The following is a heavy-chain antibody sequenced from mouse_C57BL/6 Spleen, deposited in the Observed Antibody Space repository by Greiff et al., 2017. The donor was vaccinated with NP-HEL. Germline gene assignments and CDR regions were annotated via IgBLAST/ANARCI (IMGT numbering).Heavy chain of an antibody. CDR3: ARSLLYDGYPYYFDY. Sequence: DVKLQESGPELVKPGASVKMSCKASGYTFTDYNMHWVKQSHGKSLEWIGYINPNNGGTSYNQKFKGKATLTVNKSSSTAYMELRSLTSEDSAVYYCARSLLYDGYPYYFDYWGQGTTLTVSS. V-gene: IGHV1-22*01. J-gene: IGHJ2*01. CDR2: INPNNGGT. CDR1: GYTFTDYN. D-gene: IGHD2-3*01.